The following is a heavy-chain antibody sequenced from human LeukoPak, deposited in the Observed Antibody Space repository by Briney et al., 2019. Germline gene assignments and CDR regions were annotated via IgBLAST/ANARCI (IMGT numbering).Heavy chain of an antibody. Sequence: ASVKVSCKASGYTFTGYYMHWVRQAPGQGLEWMGRINPNSGGTNYAQKFQGRVTMTRDTSISTAYMELSRLRSDDTAVYYCARNRPYDFWSGYLGGYYYYTDVWGKGTTVTVSS. D-gene: IGHD3-3*01. CDR1: GYTFTGYY. CDR3: ARNRPYDFWSGYLGGYYYYTDV. CDR2: INPNSGGT. V-gene: IGHV1-2*06. J-gene: IGHJ6*03.